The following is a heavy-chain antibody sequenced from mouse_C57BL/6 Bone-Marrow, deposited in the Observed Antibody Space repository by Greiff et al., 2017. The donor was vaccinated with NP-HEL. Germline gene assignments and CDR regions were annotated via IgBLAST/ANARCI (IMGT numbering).Heavy chain of an antibody. CDR3: ARDRILRAYYYAMDY. V-gene: IGHV5-4*01. CDR2: ISDGGSYT. CDR1: GFTFSSYA. Sequence: EVQRVESGGGLVKPGGSLKLSCAASGFTFSSYAMSWVRQTPEKRLEWVATISDGGSYTYYPDNVKGRFTISRDNAKNNLYLQMSHLKSEDTAMYYCARDRILRAYYYAMDYWGQGTSVTVSS. J-gene: IGHJ4*01. D-gene: IGHD1-1*01.